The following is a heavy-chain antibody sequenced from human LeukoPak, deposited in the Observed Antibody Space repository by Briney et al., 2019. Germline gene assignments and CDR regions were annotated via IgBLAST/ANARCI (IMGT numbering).Heavy chain of an antibody. CDR2: IYYSGST. D-gene: IGHD2-2*01. Sequence: SETLSLTCTVSGGSISSYYWSWIRQPPGKGLEWIGHIYYSGSTSYNPSLKSRVTISVDTSKNQFSLKLSSVTAADTAVYYCARVVDCSSTSCYSGYYYYGMDVWGQGTTVTVSS. CDR3: ARVVDCSSTSCYSGYYYYGMDV. V-gene: IGHV4-59*01. J-gene: IGHJ6*02. CDR1: GGSISSYY.